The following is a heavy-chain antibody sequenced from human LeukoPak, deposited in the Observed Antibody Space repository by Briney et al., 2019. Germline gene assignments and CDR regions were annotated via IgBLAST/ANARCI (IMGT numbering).Heavy chain of an antibody. CDR1: GFTFSDHF. J-gene: IGHJ6*02. Sequence: PGGSLRLSCAASGFTFSDHFMSWIRQAPGKGLEWISYISNTGDTVYYADSVRGRFTISRDNAKNSLDLQINSLRVEDTGVYCCARDRQPSRYIGLNVWGQGTTVTVSS. CDR3: ARDRQPSRYIGLNV. V-gene: IGHV3-11*01. CDR2: ISNTGDTV. D-gene: IGHD2-2*02.